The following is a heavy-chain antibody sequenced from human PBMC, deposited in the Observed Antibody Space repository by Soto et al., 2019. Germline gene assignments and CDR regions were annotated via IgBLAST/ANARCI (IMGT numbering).Heavy chain of an antibody. Sequence: SETLSLTCIVSGCSISRSPYYWGWIRQTPGKGLEWIASVFYRGNTFYNPSLQSRVTISIDTSKNQFTLSLSSVTAADTAVYYCARGGPRGAAAGIDYYYYGMDVWGQGTTVT. J-gene: IGHJ6*02. CDR2: VFYRGNT. CDR3: ARGGPRGAAAGIDYYYYGMDV. D-gene: IGHD6-13*01. V-gene: IGHV4-39*01. CDR1: GCSISRSPYY.